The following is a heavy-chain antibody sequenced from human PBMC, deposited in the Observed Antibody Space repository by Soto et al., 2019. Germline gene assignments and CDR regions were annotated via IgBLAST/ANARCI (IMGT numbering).Heavy chain of an antibody. CDR2: MSNDGSNY. Sequence: PGESLRLACSVSRVSVSCFVMNWVRLGQDTGLGWVARMSNDGSNYYYVDSGTDRSTTSRDNSKNTLYLQMASLTAEDTAVYYPAKSEVRGITPSYFDYWGQGTLVTVSS. CDR3: AKSEVRGITPSYFDY. V-gene: IGHV3-30*18. J-gene: IGHJ4*02. D-gene: IGHD3-10*01. CDR1: RVSVSCFV.